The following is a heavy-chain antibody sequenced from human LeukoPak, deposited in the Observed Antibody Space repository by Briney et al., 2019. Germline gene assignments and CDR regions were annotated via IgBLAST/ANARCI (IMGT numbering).Heavy chain of an antibody. J-gene: IGHJ5*02. D-gene: IGHD4-17*01. CDR2: IYYSGST. V-gene: IGHV4-59*01. Sequence: SETLSLTCTVSGGSISSYYWSWIRQPPGKGLEWIGYIYYSGSTNYNPSLKSRVTISVDTSKNQFSLKLSSVTAADTAVYYCARGVNTTVTTRGRWDWFDPWGQGTLVTVSS. CDR3: ARGVNTTVTTRGRWDWFDP. CDR1: GGSISSYY.